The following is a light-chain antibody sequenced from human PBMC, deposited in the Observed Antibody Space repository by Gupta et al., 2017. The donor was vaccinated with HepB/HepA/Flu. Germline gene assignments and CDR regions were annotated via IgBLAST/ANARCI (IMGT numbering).Light chain of an antibody. V-gene: IGLV3-25*03. CDR3: QSVDSDGTSWV. Sequence: SYELTQSPSVSVSPGQTARITCSGSALPKEYTYWYQQKPGQAPVLVMYKDSERPAGIADRFSGSSSGTTVTLTISGVQAEDEADYYCQSVDSDGTSWVVGGVTKLSVL. CDR2: KDS. J-gene: IGLJ3*02. CDR1: ALPKEY.